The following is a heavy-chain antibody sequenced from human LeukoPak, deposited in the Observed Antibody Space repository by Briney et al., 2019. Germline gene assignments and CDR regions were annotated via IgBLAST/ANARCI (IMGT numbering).Heavy chain of an antibody. Sequence: GGSLRLSCAASGFTFSSYAMHWVRQAPGKGLEWVAVISYDGSNKYYADSVKGRFTISRDNSKNTLYLQMNSLRAEDTAVYYCARDQTYYYDSSGYYSWYYGMDVWGQGTTVTVSS. CDR2: ISYDGSNK. CDR3: ARDQTYYYDSSGYYSWYYGMDV. D-gene: IGHD3-22*01. J-gene: IGHJ6*02. CDR1: GFTFSSYA. V-gene: IGHV3-30-3*01.